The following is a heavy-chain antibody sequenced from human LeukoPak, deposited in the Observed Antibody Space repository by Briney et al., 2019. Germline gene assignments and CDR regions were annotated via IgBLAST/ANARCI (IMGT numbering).Heavy chain of an antibody. CDR3: AGRGQRYFRD. V-gene: IGHV4-59*08. CDR2: IYKIGNT. CDR1: GDSISTAY. Sequence: SETLSLICSVSGDSISTAYWSWIRQSPEKGLEWIGYIYKIGNTDYNASLKSRVTISLDTSKNQLSLSLKSVTAADTAVYYCAGRGQRYFRDWGQGTLVTVSS. D-gene: IGHD3-9*01. J-gene: IGHJ1*01.